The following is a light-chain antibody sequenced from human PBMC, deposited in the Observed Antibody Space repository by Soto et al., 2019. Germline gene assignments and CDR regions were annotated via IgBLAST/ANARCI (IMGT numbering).Light chain of an antibody. Sequence: IKMTQSPASVSASVGDRVTLTCRASQAFAGWLAWYQQKAGKAPKILIFSASSLQSGVPSRFSGSGSGTDFTLTISSLQPEDFATYYCQQANSFPTFGQGTRLEIK. CDR1: QAFAGW. V-gene: IGKV1D-12*01. J-gene: IGKJ5*01. CDR3: QQANSFPT. CDR2: SAS.